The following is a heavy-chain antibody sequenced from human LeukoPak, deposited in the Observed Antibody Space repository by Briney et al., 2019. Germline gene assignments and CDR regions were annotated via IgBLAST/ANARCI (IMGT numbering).Heavy chain of an antibody. CDR3: ARGGYYGSGNDFRFDP. D-gene: IGHD3-10*01. CDR1: DVSISSSY. V-gene: IGHV4-59*01. Sequence: SETLSLTCSVSDVSISSSYWSWVRQPPGKGLEWVGYIHYTGSTNYNPSLKSRVTISVDTSKNQFSLKLSSVTAADTAIYYCARGGYYGSGNDFRFDPWGQGTLVTVSS. J-gene: IGHJ5*02. CDR2: IHYTGST.